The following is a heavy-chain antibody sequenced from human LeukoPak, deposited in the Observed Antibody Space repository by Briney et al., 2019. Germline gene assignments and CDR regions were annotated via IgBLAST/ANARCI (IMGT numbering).Heavy chain of an antibody. J-gene: IGHJ4*02. Sequence: GGSLRPSCAASGFTFSDYYMSWIRQAPGKGLEWVSYISSSSSYTNYADSVKGRFTISRDNAKNSLYLQMNSLRAEDTAVYYCAREVKAVPGDESFDYWGQGTLVTVSS. D-gene: IGHD6-19*01. CDR1: GFTFSDYY. V-gene: IGHV3-11*05. CDR3: AREVKAVPGDESFDY. CDR2: ISSSSSYT.